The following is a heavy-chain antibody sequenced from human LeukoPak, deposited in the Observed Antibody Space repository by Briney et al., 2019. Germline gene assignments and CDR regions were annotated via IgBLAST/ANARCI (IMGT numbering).Heavy chain of an antibody. Sequence: GGSLRLSCAVSGFIFRAYSMHWVRQAPGQGLEWVALISYDGTNKHYADSAKGRFIISRDNSKDTLYLQMNSLRTEDTALFYCAREGVGATGFDFWGQGTPVTVSS. CDR1: GFIFRAYS. CDR3: AREGVGATGFDF. J-gene: IGHJ4*02. CDR2: ISYDGTNK. D-gene: IGHD1-26*01. V-gene: IGHV3-30*04.